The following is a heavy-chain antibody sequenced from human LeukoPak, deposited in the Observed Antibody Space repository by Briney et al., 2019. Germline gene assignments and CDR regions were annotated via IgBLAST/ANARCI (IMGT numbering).Heavy chain of an antibody. CDR3: AIPPLSGTGSSRPLAEIDV. J-gene: IGHJ6*02. CDR2: ISSSSSYI. Sequence: GGSLRPSCAASGFTFSSYGMHWVRQAPGKGLEWVSSISSSSSYIYYADSVKGRFTISRDNARNSLHLQMNSLRAEDTAVYYCAIPPLSGTGSSRPLAEIDVWGQGTTVTVSS. D-gene: IGHD3-10*01. CDR1: GFTFSSYG. V-gene: IGHV3-21*01.